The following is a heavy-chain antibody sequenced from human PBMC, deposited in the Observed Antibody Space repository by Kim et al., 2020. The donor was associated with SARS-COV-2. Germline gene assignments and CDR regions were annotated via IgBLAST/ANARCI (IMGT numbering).Heavy chain of an antibody. CDR3: ARGGVRRFIDY. CDR1: GFTFSSDD. CDR2: TNRNYSTK. J-gene: IGHJ4*02. D-gene: IGHD3-16*01. Sequence: GGSLRLSCADPGFTFSSDDTNWVRQAPGKGLEWKSSTNRNYSTKYYGHAEKCRITLTRDNAKNSLYLQMNSLRAEDTAVYYCARGGVRRFIDYWGQGILVTVSS. V-gene: IGHV3-48*03.